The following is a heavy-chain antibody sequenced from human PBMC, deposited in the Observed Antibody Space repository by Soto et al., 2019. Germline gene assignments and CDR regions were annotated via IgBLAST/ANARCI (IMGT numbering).Heavy chain of an antibody. Sequence: QVQLVQSGAEVKKPGASVKVSCKASGYTFTTYAMHWVRQAPGQRLERMGWINAGNGNTKYSRKFQGRVTITRDTSARAAYMGLSSLGSGETAVYYCAGVNCDSTSWHHWFDPWGQGTLVTVSS. J-gene: IGHJ5*02. D-gene: IGHD2-2*01. CDR2: INAGNGNT. CDR1: GYTFTTYA. CDR3: AGVNCDSTSWHHWFDP. V-gene: IGHV1-3*01.